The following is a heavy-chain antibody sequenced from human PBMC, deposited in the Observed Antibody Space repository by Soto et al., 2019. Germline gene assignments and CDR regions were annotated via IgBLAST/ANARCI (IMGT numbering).Heavy chain of an antibody. Sequence: LSLTCTVSGGSISSYYWSWIRQPPGKGLEWIGYIYYSGSTNYNPSLKSRVTISVDTSKNQFSLKLSSVTAADTAVYYCARVEGDSSSFYSGMDVWGQGTTVTVSS. V-gene: IGHV4-59*01. CDR2: IYYSGST. CDR3: ARVEGDSSSFYSGMDV. J-gene: IGHJ6*02. D-gene: IGHD6-6*01. CDR1: GGSISSYY.